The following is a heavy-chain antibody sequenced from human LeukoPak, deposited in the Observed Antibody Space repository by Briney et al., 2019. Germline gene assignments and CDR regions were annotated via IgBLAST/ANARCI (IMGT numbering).Heavy chain of an antibody. V-gene: IGHV4-59*08. D-gene: IGHD5-24*01. CDR3: ARHADGYNVDH. CDR2: IYYSGST. J-gene: IGHJ4*02. CDR1: GGSISSYY. Sequence: SETLSLTCTVSGGSISSYYWSWIRQPPGKGLEWIGYIYYSGSTNYNPSLKSRVTISVDTSKNQFSLKLSSVTAADTAVYYCARHADGYNVDHWGQGTLVTVSS.